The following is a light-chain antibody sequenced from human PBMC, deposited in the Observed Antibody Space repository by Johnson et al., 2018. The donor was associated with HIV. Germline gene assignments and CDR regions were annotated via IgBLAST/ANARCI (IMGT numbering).Light chain of an antibody. CDR3: GTWDSRLSAPYV. J-gene: IGLJ1*01. CDR2: DNN. CDR1: SSNIGNNY. Sequence: QSVLTQPPSVSAAPGQTVTISCSGSSSNIGNNYVSWYQQLPGTAPKLLIYDNNKRPSGIPDRFSGSKSGTSATLGITGLQTGDEADYYCGTWDSRLSAPYVFGTGTKVTVL. V-gene: IGLV1-51*01.